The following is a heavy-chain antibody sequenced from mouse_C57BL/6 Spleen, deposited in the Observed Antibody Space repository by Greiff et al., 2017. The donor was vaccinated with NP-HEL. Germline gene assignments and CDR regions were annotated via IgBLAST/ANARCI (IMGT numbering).Heavy chain of an antibody. J-gene: IGHJ3*01. CDR2: IDPSDSYT. Sequence: QVQLQQPGAELVKPGASVKLSCKASGYTFPSYWMQWVKPRPGQGLEWIGEIDPSDSYTNYNQKFKGKATLTVDTSSSTAYMQLSSLTSEDSAVYYCARPSEGCAYWGQGTLVTVSA. V-gene: IGHV1-50*01. CDR1: GYTFPSYW. CDR3: ARPSEGCAY.